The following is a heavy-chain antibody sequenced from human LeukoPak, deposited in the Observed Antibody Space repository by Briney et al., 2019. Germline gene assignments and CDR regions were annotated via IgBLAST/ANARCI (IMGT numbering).Heavy chain of an antibody. V-gene: IGHV3-30*02. J-gene: IGHJ4*02. D-gene: IGHD6-19*01. CDR3: AKDAGSGRVGYYFDY. CDR2: IRYDGSNK. CDR1: GFTFSSYG. Sequence: GGSLRLSCAASGFTFSSYGMHWVRQAPGKGLEWVAFIRYDGSNKYYADSVKGRFTISRDNSKNTLYLQMNSLRAEDTAVYYCAKDAGSGRVGYYFDYWGQGTLVTVSS.